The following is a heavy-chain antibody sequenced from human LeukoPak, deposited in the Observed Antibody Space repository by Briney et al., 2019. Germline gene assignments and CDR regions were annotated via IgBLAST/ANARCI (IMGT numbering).Heavy chain of an antibody. CDR1: GYTFGSSA. J-gene: IGHJ4*02. Sequence: GGSLRLSRAASGYTFGSSAMSWVRHAPGKGLECVSYISSKRSYTNYADAVKGRFTISRDNAKNSLYLQMNSLRAEDTAVYYCARDLGRSCSGGSCYDVPVLDYWGQGTLVTVSS. V-gene: IGHV3-21*05. CDR3: ARDLGRSCSGGSCYDVPVLDY. CDR2: ISSKRSYT. D-gene: IGHD2-15*01.